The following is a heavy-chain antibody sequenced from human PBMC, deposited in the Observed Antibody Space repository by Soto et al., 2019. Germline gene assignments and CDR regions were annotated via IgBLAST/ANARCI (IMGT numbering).Heavy chain of an antibody. CDR1: GFTFSSYE. CDR3: ARDPSYCGGDCSHPFDY. Sequence: GGSLRLSCAASGFTFSSYEMNWVRQAPGKGLEWVSYISSSGSTIYYADSVKGRFTISRDNAKNSLYLQMNSLRAEDTAVYYCARDPSYCGGDCSHPFDYWGRGTLVTVSS. CDR2: ISSSGSTI. V-gene: IGHV3-48*03. D-gene: IGHD2-21*02. J-gene: IGHJ4*02.